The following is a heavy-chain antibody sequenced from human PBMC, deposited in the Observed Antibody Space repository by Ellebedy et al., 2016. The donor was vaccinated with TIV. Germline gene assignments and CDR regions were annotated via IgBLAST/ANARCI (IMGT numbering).Heavy chain of an antibody. CDR2: IYPGDSHT. V-gene: IGHV5-51*01. Sequence: GESLKISCKGSGYNFTSYWIGWVRQMPGEGLEWMGIIYPGDSHTRYSPSFQGQVTISADKSISTAYLQWSSLKASDTAMYYCVRRSTSGGAPFYFDYWGQGTLVTVSS. D-gene: IGHD5/OR15-5a*01. CDR1: GYNFTSYW. J-gene: IGHJ4*02. CDR3: VRRSTSGGAPFYFDY.